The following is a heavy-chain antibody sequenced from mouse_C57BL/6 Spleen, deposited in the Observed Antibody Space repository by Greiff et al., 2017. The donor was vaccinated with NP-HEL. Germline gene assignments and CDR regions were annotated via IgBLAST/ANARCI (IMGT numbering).Heavy chain of an antibody. V-gene: IGHV1-15*01. CDR1: GYTFTDYE. Sequence: QVQLQQSGAELVRPGASVTLSCKASGYTFTDYEMHWVKQTPVHGLEWIGAIDPETGGTAYNQKFKGKAILTADKSSSTAYMELRSLTSEDSAVYYCTRRTYDGFYYYAMDYWGQGTSVTVSS. J-gene: IGHJ4*01. CDR3: TRRTYDGFYYYAMDY. CDR2: IDPETGGT. D-gene: IGHD2-3*01.